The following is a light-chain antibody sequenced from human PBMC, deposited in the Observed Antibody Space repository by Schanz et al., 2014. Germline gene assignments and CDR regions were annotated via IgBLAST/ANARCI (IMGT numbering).Light chain of an antibody. CDR3: QHYGSSPLT. Sequence: EIVLTQSPGTLSLSPGERATLSCRASQTVSSSYLAWYQQKPGQAPRLLIYGASSRASGIPDRFSGSGSGTDFTLTISRLEPEDFAVYYCQHYGSSPLTFGPGTKVEIK. J-gene: IGKJ3*01. CDR2: GAS. CDR1: QTVSSSY. V-gene: IGKV3-20*01.